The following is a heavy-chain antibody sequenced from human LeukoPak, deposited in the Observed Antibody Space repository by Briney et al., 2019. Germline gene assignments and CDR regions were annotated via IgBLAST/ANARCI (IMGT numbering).Heavy chain of an antibody. D-gene: IGHD6-13*01. CDR1: GYTFTDYY. J-gene: IGHJ4*02. V-gene: IGHV1-2*02. CDR3: ARWGGTAPDTLIYYFDY. Sequence: ASVTVSCKASGYTFTDYYIHWVRQAPGQGLEWMGWINPTSGDTSYAQEFQGRVTMTRDTSINTAYMELNRLRSDDAAVFYCARWGGTAPDTLIYYFDYWGQGTLVTVSS. CDR2: INPTSGDT.